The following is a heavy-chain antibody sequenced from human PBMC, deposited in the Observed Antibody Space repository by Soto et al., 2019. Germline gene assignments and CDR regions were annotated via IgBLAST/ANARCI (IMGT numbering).Heavy chain of an antibody. CDR2: INTYNGNT. D-gene: IGHD3-10*02. J-gene: IGHJ5*02. V-gene: IGHV1-18*01. Sequence: ASVKVSCKASGYTFTNYGISWVRQAPGQGLEWMGWINTYNGNTNHAQKLQGRVTMTTDTSTSTAYMELRSLRSDDTAVYYCARGVCSGTYYNQHNWFDPWGQGTLVTVSS. CDR3: ARGVCSGTYYNQHNWFDP. CDR1: GYTFTNYG.